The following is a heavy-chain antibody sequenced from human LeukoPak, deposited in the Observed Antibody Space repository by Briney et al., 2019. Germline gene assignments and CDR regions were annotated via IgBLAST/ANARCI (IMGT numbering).Heavy chain of an antibody. D-gene: IGHD3-3*01. CDR1: GGSFSSYY. CDR2: IYYSGST. J-gene: IGHJ5*02. V-gene: IGHV4-59*01. Sequence: PSETLSLTCAVYGGSFSSYYWSWIRQPPGKGLEWIGYIYYSGSTNYNPSLKSRVTISVDTSKNQFSLKLSSVTAADTAVYYCARLYDFWSGYSAYNWFDPWGQGTLVTVSS. CDR3: ARLYDFWSGYSAYNWFDP.